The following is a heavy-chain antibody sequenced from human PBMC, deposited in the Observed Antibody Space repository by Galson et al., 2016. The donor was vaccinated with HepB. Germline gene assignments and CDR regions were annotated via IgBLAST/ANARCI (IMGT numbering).Heavy chain of an antibody. V-gene: IGHV3-7*01. CDR1: GFIFSTYW. Sequence: SLRLSCAASGFIFSTYWMSWVRQAPGKGLEWVANIKQDGSEKYYVDSVKGRFTISRDNAKKSLFLQMNSLRAEDAAVYYCVRGGDTVIGAAFDVWGQGTMVTVSS. CDR2: IKQDGSEK. J-gene: IGHJ3*01. CDR3: VRGGDTVIGAAFDV. D-gene: IGHD5-18*01.